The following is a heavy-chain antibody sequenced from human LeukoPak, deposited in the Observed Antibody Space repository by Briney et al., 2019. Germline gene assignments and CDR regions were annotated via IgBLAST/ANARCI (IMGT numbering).Heavy chain of an antibody. CDR2: ISSSGTTI. D-gene: IGHD1-26*01. J-gene: IGHJ4*02. Sequence: GGSLRLSCAASGFTFSSHEMNWVRQAPGKGLEWASYISSSGTTIYYADSVKGRCTISRDNAKNSLYLQMNNLRAEDTALYYCCGASFDYWGQGIQVTVSS. CDR1: GFTFSSHE. CDR3: CGASFDY. V-gene: IGHV3-48*03.